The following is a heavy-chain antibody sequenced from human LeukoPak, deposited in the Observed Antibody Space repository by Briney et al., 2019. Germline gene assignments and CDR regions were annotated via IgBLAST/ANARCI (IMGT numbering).Heavy chain of an antibody. J-gene: IGHJ4*02. D-gene: IGHD5-18*01. CDR2: IWYDGSNK. Sequence: GRSLRLSCAASGITFRSYGMHWVRQAPGKGLEWVAFIWYDGSNKYYADSVKGRFTISRDNSRNTLFLQMNSLRAEDTAVYYCARGSGYSYGFPDYWGQGTLVTVSS. CDR3: ARGSGYSYGFPDY. V-gene: IGHV3-33*01. CDR1: GITFRSYG.